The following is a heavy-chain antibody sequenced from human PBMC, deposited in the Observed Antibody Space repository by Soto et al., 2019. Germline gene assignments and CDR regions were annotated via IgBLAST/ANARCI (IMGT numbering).Heavy chain of an antibody. J-gene: IGHJ4*02. D-gene: IGHD3-10*01. CDR3: ARDLGHGSGSRDY. CDR1: GVTFSSYA. Sequence: SVKVSCKASGVTFSSYAISWVRQAPGQGLEWMGGIIPIFGTANYAQKFQGRVTITADESTSTAYMELSSLRSEDTAVYYCARDLGHGSGSRDYWGQGTLVPSPQ. V-gene: IGHV1-69*13. CDR2: IIPIFGTA.